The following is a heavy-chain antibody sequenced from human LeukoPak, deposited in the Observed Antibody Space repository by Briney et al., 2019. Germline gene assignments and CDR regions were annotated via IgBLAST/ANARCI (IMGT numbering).Heavy chain of an antibody. CDR2: IKYDGSER. CDR1: GFMFSGYW. J-gene: IGHJ4*02. CDR3: VGERDYSDSHFDS. D-gene: IGHD3-22*01. Sequence: GGSLRLSCAASGFMFSGYWMSWVRQAPGKGLEWVATIKYDGSERYYVDSVKGRFTISRDNTRESLYLQMNSPRAEDTAVYYCVGERDYSDSHFDSWGQGSLVTVSS. V-gene: IGHV3-7*01.